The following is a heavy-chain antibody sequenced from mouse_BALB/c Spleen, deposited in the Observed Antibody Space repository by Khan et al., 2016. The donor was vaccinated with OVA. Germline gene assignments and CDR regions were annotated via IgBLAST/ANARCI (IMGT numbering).Heavy chain of an antibody. V-gene: IGHV2-9*02. CDR1: GFSLTAYG. CDR2: IWAGGST. CDR3: ASAWVLTTDSFDY. J-gene: IGHJ2*01. Sequence: QVQLKESGPGLVAPSQSLSITCTVSGFSLTAYGIHWVRQPPGKGLEWLGVIWAGGSTNYNSALMSRLRIRKDNSKSQVVLKLHSRHTDVTAMYCWASAWVLTTDSFDYWGQDTTLTVSS. D-gene: IGHD2-12*01.